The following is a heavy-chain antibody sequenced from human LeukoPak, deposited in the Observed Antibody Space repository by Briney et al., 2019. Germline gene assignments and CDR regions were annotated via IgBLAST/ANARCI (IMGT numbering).Heavy chain of an antibody. CDR1: GFTVSSNY. Sequence: PGGSLRLSCAASGFTVSSNYMSWDRQAPGKGLEWVSVIYSGGGTYYADSVKGRFTISRDNSMNTLYLQMNSLRAEDTAVYYCTREWEQDWGQGTLVTVSS. V-gene: IGHV3-53*01. CDR2: IYSGGGT. CDR3: TREWEQD. J-gene: IGHJ4*02. D-gene: IGHD1/OR15-1a*01.